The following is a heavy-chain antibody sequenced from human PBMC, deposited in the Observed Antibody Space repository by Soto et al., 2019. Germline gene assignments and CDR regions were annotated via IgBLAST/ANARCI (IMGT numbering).Heavy chain of an antibody. V-gene: IGHV4-39*01. Sequence: SETLSLTCTVSGGSISSSSYYWGWIRQPLGKGLEWIGSIYYSGSTYYNPSLKSRVTISVDTSKNQFSLKLSSVTAADTAVYYCATQEVGGTYVYTFDPWGQGTLVTVSS. CDR3: ATQEVGGTYVYTFDP. D-gene: IGHD1-26*01. J-gene: IGHJ5*02. CDR1: GGSISSSSYY. CDR2: IYYSGST.